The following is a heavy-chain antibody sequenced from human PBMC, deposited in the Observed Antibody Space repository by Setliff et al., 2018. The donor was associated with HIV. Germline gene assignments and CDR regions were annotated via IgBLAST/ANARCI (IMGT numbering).Heavy chain of an antibody. D-gene: IGHD6-19*01. CDR3: ARVLWPYSSSRFDY. CDR2: ISTYNGHT. J-gene: IGHJ4*02. CDR1: GFTFTSYG. V-gene: IGHV1-18*01. Sequence: ASVKVSCKTSGFTFTSYGITWVRQAPGQGLEWMGWISTYNGHTNYAQKLQGRVNMTTDTSTSTAYMGLRSLRSDDTAVYYCARVLWPYSSSRFDYWGQGTLVTVSS.